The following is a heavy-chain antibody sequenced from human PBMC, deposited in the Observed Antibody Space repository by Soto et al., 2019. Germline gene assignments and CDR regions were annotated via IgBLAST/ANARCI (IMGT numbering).Heavy chain of an antibody. Sequence: EVQLVESGGGLVQPGGSLRLSCAAAGLTVGSTYMSWVRQAPGKGLEWVSVIYSDGRTFYADSVKGRFTISRDNSRNTLYLQMSSLRAEDTAVYYCARDPTDAVTWGEYWGQGALVNVSS. J-gene: IGHJ4*02. CDR2: IYSDGRT. V-gene: IGHV3-66*01. D-gene: IGHD3-16*01. CDR3: ARDPTDAVTWGEY. CDR1: GLTVGSTY.